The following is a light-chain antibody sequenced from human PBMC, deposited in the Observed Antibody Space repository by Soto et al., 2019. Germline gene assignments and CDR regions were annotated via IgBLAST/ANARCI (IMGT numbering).Light chain of an antibody. CDR3: SSYTSSSPYV. Sequence: QSVLTQPASVSGSPGQSITIPCTGTSSDVGGYNYVSWYQQHPGKAPKLMIYDVSNRPSGVSNRFSGSKSGNTASLTISGLQAEDEADYYCSSYTSSSPYVFGTGTKATVL. V-gene: IGLV2-14*01. CDR2: DVS. CDR1: SSDVGGYNY. J-gene: IGLJ1*01.